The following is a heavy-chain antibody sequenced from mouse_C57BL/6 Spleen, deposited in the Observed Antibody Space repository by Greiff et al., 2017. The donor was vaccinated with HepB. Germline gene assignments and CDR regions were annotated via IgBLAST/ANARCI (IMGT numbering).Heavy chain of an antibody. V-gene: IGHV1-50*01. CDR1: GYTFTSYW. CDR3: ARPSNWTITY. CDR2: IDPSDSYT. Sequence: QVQLQQPGAELVKPGASVKLSCKASGYTFTSYWMQWVKQRPGQGLEWIGEIDPSDSYTNYNQKFKGKATLTVDTSSSTAYMQLSSLTSEDSAVYYCARPSNWTITYWGQGTTLTVSS. D-gene: IGHD2-5*01. J-gene: IGHJ2*01.